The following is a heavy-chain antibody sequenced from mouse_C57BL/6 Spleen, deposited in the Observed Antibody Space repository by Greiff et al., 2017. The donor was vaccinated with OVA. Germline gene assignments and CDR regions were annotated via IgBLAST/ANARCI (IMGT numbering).Heavy chain of an antibody. J-gene: IGHJ4*01. CDR2: IDPSDSET. CDR3: ARSGGYDAMDY. V-gene: IGHV1-52*01. CDR1: GYTFTSYW. Sequence: QVQLQQPGAELVRPGSSVKLSCKASGYTFTSYWMHWVKQRPIQGLEWIGNIDPSDSETHYNQKFKDKATLTVDKSSSTAYMQLSSLTSEDSAVDYCARSGGYDAMDYWGQGTSVTVSS. D-gene: IGHD4-1*01.